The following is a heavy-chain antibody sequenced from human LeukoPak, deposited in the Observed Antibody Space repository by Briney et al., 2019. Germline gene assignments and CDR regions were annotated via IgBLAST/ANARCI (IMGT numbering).Heavy chain of an antibody. D-gene: IGHD2-2*01. Sequence: ASVKVSCKASGGTFSSYAISWVRQAPGQGLEWMGGIIPIFGTANYAQKFQGRVTITADKSTSTAYMELSSLRSEDTAVYYCASSPPYCSGTSCSLDYWGQGTLVTVSS. V-gene: IGHV1-69*06. CDR2: IIPIFGTA. CDR3: ASSPPYCSGTSCSLDY. J-gene: IGHJ4*02. CDR1: GGTFSSYA.